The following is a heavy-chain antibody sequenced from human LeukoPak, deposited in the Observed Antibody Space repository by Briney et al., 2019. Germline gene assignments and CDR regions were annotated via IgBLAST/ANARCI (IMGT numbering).Heavy chain of an antibody. Sequence: PSETLSLTCAVYGGSFSGYYWSWIRQPPGRGLEWIGEINHSGSTNYNPSLKSRVTISVDTSKNQFSLKLSSVTAADTAVYYCARGQRRIMTTGTNYGMDVWGQGTTVTVSS. CDR3: ARGQRRIMTTGTNYGMDV. CDR2: INHSGST. CDR1: GGSFSGYY. V-gene: IGHV4-34*01. J-gene: IGHJ6*02. D-gene: IGHD4-17*01.